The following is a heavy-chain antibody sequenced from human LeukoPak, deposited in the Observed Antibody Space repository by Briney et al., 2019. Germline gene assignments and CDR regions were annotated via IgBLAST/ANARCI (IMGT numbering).Heavy chain of an antibody. V-gene: IGHV4-38-2*02. CDR1: GYSIRSGYY. D-gene: IGHD3-22*01. CDR2: IYHSGST. J-gene: IGHJ6*03. CDR3: ARVIRGDYYDSSGYYQNYYMDV. Sequence: SETLSLTCTVSGYSIRSGYYWGWIRQPPGKGLEWIGNIYHSGSTYSSPSLKSRVTISVDKSKNQFSLKLNSVTAADTAVYYCARVIRGDYYDSSGYYQNYYMDVWGKGTTVTISS.